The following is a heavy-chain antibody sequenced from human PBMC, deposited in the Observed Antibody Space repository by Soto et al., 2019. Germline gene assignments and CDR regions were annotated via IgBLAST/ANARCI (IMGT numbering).Heavy chain of an antibody. V-gene: IGHV4-34*01. D-gene: IGHD6-19*01. J-gene: IGHJ6*02. Sequence: QVQLQQWGAGLLKPAETLSLTCAVYGGSLSGYYWNWIRQAPGKGLEWIGDIDHRGTTNSNPSLKSRGTMSVDTSKSQFSLHLTSVTAADTGVYYCARGRPRAVAGAPPNYFGVADWGQGTTVIVSS. CDR1: GGSLSGYY. CDR2: IDHRGTT. CDR3: ARGRPRAVAGAPPNYFGVAD.